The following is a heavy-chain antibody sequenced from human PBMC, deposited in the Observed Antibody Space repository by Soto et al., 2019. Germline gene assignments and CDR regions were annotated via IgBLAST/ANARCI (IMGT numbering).Heavy chain of an antibody. J-gene: IGHJ5*02. CDR3: AREFSADYDFSRGLRGWFDP. Sequence: SETLSLTCTVSGGSISSGGYYWSWIRQHPGKGLEWIGYIYYSGSTYYNPSLKSRVTISVDTSKNQISLKLSSVPAADRAVYYCAREFSADYDFSRGLRGWFDPWGEGTLVTVSA. CDR1: GGSISSGGYY. D-gene: IGHD3-3*01. V-gene: IGHV4-31*03. CDR2: IYYSGST.